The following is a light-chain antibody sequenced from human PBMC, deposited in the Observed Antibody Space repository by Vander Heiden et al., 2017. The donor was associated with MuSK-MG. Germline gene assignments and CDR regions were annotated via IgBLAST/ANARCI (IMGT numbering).Light chain of an antibody. CDR2: AAS. Sequence: LQMTQSPSSLSASVGDRVTITCRASQSISSYLNWYQQKTGKAPKLLSYAASSLQSGVPSRFSGSGSGTDFTLTISRLQPEDFATYYCQQSDSTPRTFGQGTKVEIK. J-gene: IGKJ1*01. CDR1: QSISSY. CDR3: QQSDSTPRT. V-gene: IGKV1-39*01.